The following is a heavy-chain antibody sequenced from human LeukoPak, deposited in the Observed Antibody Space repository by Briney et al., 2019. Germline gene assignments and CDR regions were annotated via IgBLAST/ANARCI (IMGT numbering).Heavy chain of an antibody. CDR1: GYTFTGYY. CDR2: INPNSGGT. V-gene: IGHV1-2*02. D-gene: IGHD6-13*01. J-gene: IGHJ4*02. Sequence: ASVKVSCKASGYTFTGYYMHWVRQAPGQGLEWMGWINPNSGGTNYAQKFQGRVTMTRDTSISTAYMELSRLRSDDTAVYYCARYSSSWYSPFDYWGQGTLVTVSS. CDR3: ARYSSSWYSPFDY.